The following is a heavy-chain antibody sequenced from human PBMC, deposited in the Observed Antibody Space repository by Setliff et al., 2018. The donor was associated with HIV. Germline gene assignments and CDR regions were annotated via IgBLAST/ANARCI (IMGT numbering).Heavy chain of an antibody. J-gene: IGHJ4*02. CDR1: GFIFNAYA. V-gene: IGHV3-23*01. CDR3: AKDGEYYDSSGFSY. D-gene: IGHD3-22*01. CDR2: ISGRGDST. Sequence: GGSLRLSCAASGFIFNAYAMHWVRQSPGKGLEWVAVISGRGDSTYYADSVKGRFTVSRDNSKDTMFLQMYSVRAEDTAVYYCAKDGEYYDSSGFSYWGQGTLVTVSS.